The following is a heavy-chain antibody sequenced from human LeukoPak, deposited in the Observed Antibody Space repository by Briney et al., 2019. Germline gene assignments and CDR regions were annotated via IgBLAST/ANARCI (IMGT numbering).Heavy chain of an antibody. CDR1: GGSFSGYY. V-gene: IGHV4-34*01. CDR3: ARKRGYSYGYSY. Sequence: SETLSLTCAVYGGSFSGYYWSWTRQPPGKGLEWIGEINHSGSTNYNPSLKSRVTISVDTSKNQFSLKLSSVTAADTAVYYCARKRGYSYGYSYWGQGTLVTVSS. J-gene: IGHJ4*02. CDR2: INHSGST. D-gene: IGHD5-18*01.